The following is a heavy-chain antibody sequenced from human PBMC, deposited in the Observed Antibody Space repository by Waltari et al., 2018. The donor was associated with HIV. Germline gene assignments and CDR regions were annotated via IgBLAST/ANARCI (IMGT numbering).Heavy chain of an antibody. Sequence: EVQLVESGGGLVQPGGSLRLSCAASGFTFSTYSMNWVRQAPGKGLEWVSDISSSSTTIYYADSVKGRFTISRDNAKNLLYLQMNSLRAEDTAVYYCARDKAVIQPDAFDIWGQGTMVTVSS. V-gene: IGHV3-48*04. CDR1: GFTFSTYS. J-gene: IGHJ3*02. CDR2: ISSSSTTI. D-gene: IGHD2-21*01. CDR3: ARDKAVIQPDAFDI.